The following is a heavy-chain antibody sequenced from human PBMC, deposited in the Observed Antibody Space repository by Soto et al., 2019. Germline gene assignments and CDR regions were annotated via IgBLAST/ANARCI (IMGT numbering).Heavy chain of an antibody. D-gene: IGHD1-26*01. J-gene: IGHJ5*02. V-gene: IGHV2-70*04. Sequence: SGPTLVNPTQTLTLTCTFSGFSLSTSGMRVSWIRQPPGKALEWLARIDWDDDKFYSTSLKTRLTISKDTSKNQVVLTMTNMDPVDTATYYCAREWGGNWFDPWGQGTMVAVSS. CDR3: AREWGGNWFDP. CDR2: IDWDDDK. CDR1: GFSLSTSGMR.